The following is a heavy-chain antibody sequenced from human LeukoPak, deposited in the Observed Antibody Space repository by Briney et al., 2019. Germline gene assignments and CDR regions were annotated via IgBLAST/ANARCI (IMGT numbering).Heavy chain of an antibody. CDR1: GFNFSSYD. Sequence: TGGSLRLSCAASGFNFSSYDMHWVHQAPGKGLEWVAIISYDGSYKYYADSLKGRFSISRDNSKNTLYLQMNSLTPEDTAIYYCANLATATATLGFDPWGQGNLVIVSS. CDR3: ANLATATATLGFDP. V-gene: IGHV3-30*18. D-gene: IGHD3-3*02. J-gene: IGHJ5*02. CDR2: ISYDGSYK.